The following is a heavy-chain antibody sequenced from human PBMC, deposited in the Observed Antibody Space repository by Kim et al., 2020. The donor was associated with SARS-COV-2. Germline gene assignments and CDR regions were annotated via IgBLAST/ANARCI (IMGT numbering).Heavy chain of an antibody. CDR3: AKRVYYYDSSGYYEPDY. D-gene: IGHD3-22*01. V-gene: IGHV3-23*01. Sequence: VKGRFTISRDNSKNTLYLQMNSLRAEDTAVYYCAKRVYYYDSSGYYEPDYWGQGTLVTVSS. J-gene: IGHJ4*02.